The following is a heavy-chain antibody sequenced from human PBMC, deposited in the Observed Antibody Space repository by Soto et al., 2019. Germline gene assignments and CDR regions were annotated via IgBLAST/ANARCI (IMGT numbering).Heavy chain of an antibody. CDR2: ISAYSGNT. CDR1: GYTFTSYG. V-gene: IGHV1-18*01. D-gene: IGHD3-16*01. Sequence: ASVKVSCKASGYTFTSYGISWVRQAPGQGLEWMGWISAYSGNTNYAQKLQGRVTMTRNTSISTAYMELSSLRSEDTAVYYCARPYYDYIWGTKTGAFDIWGQGTMVTVSS. CDR3: ARPYYDYIWGTKTGAFDI. J-gene: IGHJ3*02.